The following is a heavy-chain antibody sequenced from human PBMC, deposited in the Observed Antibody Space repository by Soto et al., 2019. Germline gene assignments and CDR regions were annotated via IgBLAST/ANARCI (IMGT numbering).Heavy chain of an antibody. J-gene: IGHJ4*02. CDR3: ARVKATLYRHYYFDY. D-gene: IGHD5-12*01. CDR1: GGSVSNFY. V-gene: IGHV4-4*07. Sequence: SETLSLTCTVSGGSVSNFYWNWIRQSAGKGLEWIGRIYSSGSTNYNPSLRSRVTMSVDTSKNLFSLRLRSLTAADTAAYFCARVKATLYRHYYFDYWGQGTPVTVSS. CDR2: IYSSGST.